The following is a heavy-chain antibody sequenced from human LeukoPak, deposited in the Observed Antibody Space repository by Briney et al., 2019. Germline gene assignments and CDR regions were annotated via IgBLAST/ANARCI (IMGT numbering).Heavy chain of an antibody. V-gene: IGHV3-20*04. D-gene: IGHD3-3*01. CDR1: GFTFSSYS. J-gene: IGHJ4*02. Sequence: PGGSLRLSCAASGFTFSSYSMNWVRQAPGKGLEWVSGINWNGGSTGYADSVKGRFTISRDNAKNSLYLQMNSLRAEDTALYYCARDGRLSGYYYFDYWGQGTLVTVSS. CDR2: INWNGGST. CDR3: ARDGRLSGYYYFDY.